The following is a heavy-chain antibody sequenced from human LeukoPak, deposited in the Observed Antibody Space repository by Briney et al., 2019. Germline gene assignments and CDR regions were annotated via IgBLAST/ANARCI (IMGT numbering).Heavy chain of an antibody. V-gene: IGHV4-59*08. CDR2: IYYSGST. CDR1: GGSISIYY. J-gene: IGHJ4*02. CDR3: ARHSGSYYQPLDY. D-gene: IGHD1-26*01. Sequence: SETLSLTCTVSGGSISIYYWSWIRQPPGKGLEWIGYIYYSGSTNYNPSLKSRVIISVDTSKNQFSLKVSSVTAADTAVYYCARHSGSYYQPLDYWGQGTLVTVSS.